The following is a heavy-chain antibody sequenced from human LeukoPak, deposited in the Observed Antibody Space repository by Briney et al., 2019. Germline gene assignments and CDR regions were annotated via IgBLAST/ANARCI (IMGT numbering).Heavy chain of an antibody. CDR3: AKGDYDILTGPHPGSY. CDR1: GFTFSSYA. V-gene: IGHV3-23*01. D-gene: IGHD3-9*01. J-gene: IGHJ4*02. Sequence: GGSLRLSCAASGFTFSSYAMSWVRQAPGKGLEWVSAISGSGGSTYYADSVKGRFTISRDNAKNSLYLQMNSLRAEDTAVYYCAKGDYDILTGPHPGSYWGQGTLVTVSS. CDR2: ISGSGGST.